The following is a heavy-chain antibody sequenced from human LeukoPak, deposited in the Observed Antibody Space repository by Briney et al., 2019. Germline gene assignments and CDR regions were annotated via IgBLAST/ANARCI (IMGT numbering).Heavy chain of an antibody. CDR2: IYYSGST. CDR1: GGSISSYY. CDR3: ARYGRGNTAMVGTIDY. D-gene: IGHD5-18*01. Sequence: SETLSLTCTVSGGSISSYYWSWIRQPPGKGLEWIGYIYYSGSTNYNPSLKSRVTISVDTSKNQFSLKLSSVTAADTAVYYCARYGRGNTAMVGTIDYWGQGTLVTVSS. V-gene: IGHV4-59*01. J-gene: IGHJ4*02.